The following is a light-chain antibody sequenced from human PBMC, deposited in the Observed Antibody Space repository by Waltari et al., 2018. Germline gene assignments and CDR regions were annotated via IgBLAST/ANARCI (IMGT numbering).Light chain of an antibody. Sequence: EIVLTQSPGTLSLSPGERATLSCRASQSVSNNYLAWYQQKPGQAPRLLIYAASSRVTGIPDRFSGSGSGKDFTLTISRLGPEGFAVYYCQQYGSSPLYTFGQGTKLEIK. J-gene: IGKJ2*01. CDR2: AAS. CDR3: QQYGSSPLYT. CDR1: QSVSNNY. V-gene: IGKV3-20*01.